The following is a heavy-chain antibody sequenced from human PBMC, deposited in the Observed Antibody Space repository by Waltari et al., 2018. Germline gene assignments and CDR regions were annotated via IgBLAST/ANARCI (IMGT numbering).Heavy chain of an antibody. V-gene: IGHV4-30-2*01. CDR2: IYHSGGN. CDR3: ARGAYCSGGSCYSDAFDI. CDR1: GGSISSGGYS. Sequence: QLQLQESGSGLVKPSQTLSLTCAVSGGSISSGGYSWSWIRQPPGKGLEWIGYIYHSGGNNYNPSLKSRVTISVDRSKNQFSRKLSSVTAADTAVYYCARGAYCSGGSCYSDAFDIWGQGTMVTVSS. J-gene: IGHJ3*02. D-gene: IGHD2-15*01.